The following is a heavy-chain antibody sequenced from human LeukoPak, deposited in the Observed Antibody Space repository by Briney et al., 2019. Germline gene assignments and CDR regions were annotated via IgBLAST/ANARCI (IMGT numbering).Heavy chain of an antibody. CDR2: IYYSGSA. CDR3: ARHTQDTFGRIDS. CDR1: GGSISSSTYY. D-gene: IGHD2-15*01. J-gene: IGHJ4*02. Sequence: PSETLSLTCTVSGGSISSSTYYLGWIRQPPGKGLEWIGSIYYSGSAYYNSSFKSRATISVDTSKNQFSLNLNSVTAADTAIYYCARHTQDTFGRIDSWGQGTLVTVSS. V-gene: IGHV4-39*01.